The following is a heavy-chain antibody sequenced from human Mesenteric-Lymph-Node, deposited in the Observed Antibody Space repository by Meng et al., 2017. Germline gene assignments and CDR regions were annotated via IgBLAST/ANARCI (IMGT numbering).Heavy chain of an antibody. Sequence: GESLKISCAASGFTVSSNYMSWVRQAPGKGLEWVSVIYSGGSTYYADSVKGRFAISRHNSKNTLYLQMNSLRAEDTAVYYCARDSVGATRASWGQGTLVTVSS. D-gene: IGHD1-26*01. J-gene: IGHJ5*02. CDR3: ARDSVGATRAS. CDR2: IYSGGST. V-gene: IGHV3-53*04. CDR1: GFTVSSNY.